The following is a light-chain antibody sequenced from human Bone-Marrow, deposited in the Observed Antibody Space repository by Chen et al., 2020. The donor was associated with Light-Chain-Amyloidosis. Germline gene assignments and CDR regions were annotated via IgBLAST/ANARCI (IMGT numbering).Light chain of an antibody. J-gene: IGLJ3*02. V-gene: IGLV3-21*02. CDR1: NIGSTS. CDR3: QVWDRSSDRPV. CDR2: DDS. Sequence: SYVLHQQSSVSVAPGQTATIACGGNNIGSTSEHWYQQTPGQAPLLVVYDDSDRPSGIPERLSGSNSGNTATLTISRVEAGDEADYYCQVWDRSSDRPVFGGGTKLTVL.